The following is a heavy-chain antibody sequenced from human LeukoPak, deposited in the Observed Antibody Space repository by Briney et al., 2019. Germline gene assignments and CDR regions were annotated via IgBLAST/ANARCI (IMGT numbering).Heavy chain of an antibody. CDR2: LNPNSGGT. CDR1: GYTFTAFF. V-gene: IGHV1-2*02. D-gene: IGHD2-2*02. CDR3: ARDPPIYGAPNWFDP. Sequence: ASVKVSCKTSGYTFTAFFIHWVRQAPGQGLEWMGWLNPNSGGTNYAQKFQGRVTMTRDTSISTAYMELSRLRSDDTAVYYCARDPPIYGAPNWFDPWGQGTLVTVSS. J-gene: IGHJ5*02.